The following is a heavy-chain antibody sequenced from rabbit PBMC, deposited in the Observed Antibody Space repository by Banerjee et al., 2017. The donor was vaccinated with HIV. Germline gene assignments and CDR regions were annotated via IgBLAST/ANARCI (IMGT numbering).Heavy chain of an antibody. V-gene: IGHV1S45*01. D-gene: IGHD4-1*01. J-gene: IGHJ4*01. CDR3: ARSNDWGLEYFHL. Sequence: QEQLEESGGGLVKPEGSLTLTCKGSGFDFSSYWICWVRQPPGKGLEWIACIYAGSGKTYFASWAKGRFTFSKTSSTTVTLQMTSLTAADTATYFCARSNDWGLEYFHLWGPGTLVTVS. CDR2: IYAGSGKT. CDR1: GFDFSSYW.